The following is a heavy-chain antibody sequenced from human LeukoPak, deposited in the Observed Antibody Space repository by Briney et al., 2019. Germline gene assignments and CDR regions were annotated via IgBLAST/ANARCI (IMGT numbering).Heavy chain of an antibody. CDR1: GFTFNSYA. V-gene: IGHV3-23*01. CDR3: AKDSGMIVVVIVDC. D-gene: IGHD3-22*01. Sequence: GGSLRLSCAASGFTFNSYAMSWVRQAPGKGLEWVSAISGSGGSTYYADSVKGRFTISRDNSKNTLYLQMNSLRAEDTAVYYCAKDSGMIVVVIVDCWGQGTLVTVSS. J-gene: IGHJ4*02. CDR2: ISGSGGST.